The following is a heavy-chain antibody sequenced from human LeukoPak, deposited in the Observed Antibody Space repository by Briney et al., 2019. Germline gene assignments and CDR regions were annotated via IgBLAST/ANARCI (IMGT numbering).Heavy chain of an antibody. Sequence: GGSLRLSCAASGFIFSSYEMNWVRQAPGKGLEWASYISSSGSTIYYADSVKGRFTISRDNAKNSLYLQMNSLRAEDTAVYYCASTTYYYDSSGYSLTDWGQGTLVTVSS. CDR2: ISSSGSTI. CDR1: GFIFSSYE. V-gene: IGHV3-48*03. J-gene: IGHJ4*02. CDR3: ASTTYYYDSSGYSLTD. D-gene: IGHD3-22*01.